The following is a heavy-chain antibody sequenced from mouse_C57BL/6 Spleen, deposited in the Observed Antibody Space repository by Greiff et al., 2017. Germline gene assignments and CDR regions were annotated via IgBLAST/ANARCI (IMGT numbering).Heavy chain of an antibody. D-gene: IGHD4-1*01. V-gene: IGHV1-61*01. CDR1: GYTFTSYW. CDR2: IYPSDSET. Sequence: VQLQQPGAELVRPGSSVKLSCKASGYTFTSYWMDWVKQRPGQGLEWIGNIYPSDSETHYNQKFKDKATLTVDKSSSTAYMQLSSLTSEDSAVYYCARSNWAYYCDYWGQGTTLTVSS. CDR3: ARSNWAYYCDY. J-gene: IGHJ2*01.